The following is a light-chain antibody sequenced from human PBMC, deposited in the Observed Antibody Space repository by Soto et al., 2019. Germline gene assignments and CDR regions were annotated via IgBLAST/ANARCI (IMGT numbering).Light chain of an antibody. CDR1: QALSNY. CDR2: SAS. J-gene: IGKJ4*01. V-gene: IGKV1-9*01. CDR3: QQLSRYPLT. Sequence: DIQLTHSPSFLSASVGDTVTITCRASQALSNYLAWYQQKPGKASDLLIYSASTLHSGVPSRFSGSGSETEFSLTIRALQPEDFATYYCQQLSRYPLTFGGGTKVDIK.